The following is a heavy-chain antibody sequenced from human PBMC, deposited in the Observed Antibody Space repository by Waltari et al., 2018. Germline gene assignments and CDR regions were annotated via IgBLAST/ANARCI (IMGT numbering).Heavy chain of an antibody. CDR1: GCSIGSFY. CDR2: IYYSGSS. D-gene: IGHD3-10*01. V-gene: IGHV4-59*12. Sequence: HVPLPASDPGLVTPSETLSLSCSVSGCSIGSFYWSWIRQPPGKGLEWIGYIYYSGSSTYSPSLQSRVTMSVDTSKNHLSLKLSSVTAADTAVYYCARASYYGDVDYWGQGILVTVSS. J-gene: IGHJ4*02. CDR3: ARASYYGDVDY.